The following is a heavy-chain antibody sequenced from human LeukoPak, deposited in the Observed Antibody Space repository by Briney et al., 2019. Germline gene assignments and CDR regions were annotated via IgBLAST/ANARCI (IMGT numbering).Heavy chain of an antibody. Sequence: PSQTLSLTCTVSGGSISSGSYYWSWIRQPAGKGLEWIGRIYTSGSTNYNPSLKSRVTLSVDTSKNQFSLKLSSVTAADTAVYYCAREPLYSSSWYYFDYWGQGTLVTVSS. CDR2: IYTSGST. CDR1: GGSISSGSYY. CDR3: AREPLYSSSWYYFDY. V-gene: IGHV4-61*02. D-gene: IGHD6-13*01. J-gene: IGHJ4*02.